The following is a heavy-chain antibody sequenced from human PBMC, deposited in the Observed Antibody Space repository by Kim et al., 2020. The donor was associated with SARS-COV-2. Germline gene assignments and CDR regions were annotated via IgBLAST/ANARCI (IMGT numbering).Heavy chain of an antibody. J-gene: IGHJ4*02. D-gene: IGHD3-10*01. Sequence: GGSLRLSCAASKFTFSSSWMNWVRQAPGKGLEWVANIKQDGSEKYYVDSVKGRFTISRDNAKNSLYLQMNSLRPEDTAVYYCARTFVDASGAYYRPLDYWGQGTLVTVSS. CDR2: IKQDGSEK. CDR1: KFTFSSSW. CDR3: ARTFVDASGAYYRPLDY. V-gene: IGHV3-7*01.